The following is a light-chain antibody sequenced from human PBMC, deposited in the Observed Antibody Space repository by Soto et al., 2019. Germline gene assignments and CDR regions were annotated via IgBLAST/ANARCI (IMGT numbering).Light chain of an antibody. CDR3: QQYENLPVT. J-gene: IGKJ4*01. CDR2: DGS. V-gene: IGKV1-33*01. Sequence: DIQMTQSPSSLSASVGGRITITCQASQDIKQYVNWYQQKPGKAPVLLIFDGSRLEAGAPSRFSGSGLGTEFSFTISSLQPEDFATYYCQQYENLPVTFGGGTKVEIK. CDR1: QDIKQY.